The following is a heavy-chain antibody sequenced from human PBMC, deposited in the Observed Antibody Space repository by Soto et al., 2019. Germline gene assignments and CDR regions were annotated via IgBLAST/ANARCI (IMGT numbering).Heavy chain of an antibody. D-gene: IGHD2-15*01. CDR2: VNPSGGST. CDR1: GYTFTSYY. V-gene: IGHV1-46*01. Sequence: ASVKVSCKASGYTFTSYYMHWVRQAPGQGLEWMGIVNPSGGSTSYAQKFQGRVTMTRDTSTSTVYMELSSLRSEDTAVYYCARDRVVVAATVGYYYYGMDVWGQGTTVTVSS. J-gene: IGHJ6*02. CDR3: ARDRVVVAATVGYYYYGMDV.